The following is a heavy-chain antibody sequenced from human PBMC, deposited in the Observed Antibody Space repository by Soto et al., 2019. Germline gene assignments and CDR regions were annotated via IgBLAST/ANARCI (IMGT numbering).Heavy chain of an antibody. V-gene: IGHV4-59*01. CDR2: MYYNGAT. CDR3: ARAARPWYCYDSNCYYFDY. J-gene: IGHJ4*02. CDR1: GGSIENNQ. D-gene: IGHD3-22*01. Sequence: SETLSLTCTVSGGSIENNQWSWIRQSPGKGLEWIANMYYNGATKYNPSLESRVAMSIDTSKNQFSLSLSSVTTADTAVYYCARAARPWYCYDSNCYYFDYWGQGTLVTVSS.